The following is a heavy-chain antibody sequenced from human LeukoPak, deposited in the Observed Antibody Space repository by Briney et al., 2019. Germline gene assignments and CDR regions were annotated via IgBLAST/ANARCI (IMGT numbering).Heavy chain of an antibody. Sequence: GGSLRLSCAASGFTFSSYAMSWVRQAPGKGLEWVSAISGSGGSTYYADSVKGRFTISRDNSKNTLYLQMNSLRAEDTAVYYCAKDPYGDYVRGHGQHWGQGTLVTVSS. J-gene: IGHJ1*01. CDR3: AKDPYGDYVRGHGQH. CDR2: ISGSGGST. CDR1: GFTFSSYA. V-gene: IGHV3-23*01. D-gene: IGHD4-17*01.